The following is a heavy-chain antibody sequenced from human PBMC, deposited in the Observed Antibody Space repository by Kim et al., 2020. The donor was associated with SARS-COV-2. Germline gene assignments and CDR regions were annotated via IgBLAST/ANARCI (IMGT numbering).Heavy chain of an antibody. CDR2: ISSSGSTI. CDR3: ARSITMNDY. Sequence: GGSLRLSCAASGFTFSSYEMNWVRQAPGKGLEWVSYISSSGSTIYYADSVKGRFTISRDNAKNSLYLQMNSLRAEDTAVYYCARSITMNDYWGQGTLVTVSS. CDR1: GFTFSSYE. V-gene: IGHV3-48*03. J-gene: IGHJ4*02. D-gene: IGHD3-22*01.